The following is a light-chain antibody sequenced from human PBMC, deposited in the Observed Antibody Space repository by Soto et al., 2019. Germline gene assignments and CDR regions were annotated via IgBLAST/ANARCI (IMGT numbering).Light chain of an antibody. Sequence: DIQLTQSPSVLSASVGDTVTITCRASQALSNYLNWYQQKPGKAPKLLIYAASTLQSGVPSRFSGSGSGTDFTLTISSLEPEDFATYYCQQTYSTPPTFGQGTKVDIK. V-gene: IGKV1-39*01. CDR3: QQTYSTPPT. CDR2: AAS. J-gene: IGKJ1*01. CDR1: QALSNY.